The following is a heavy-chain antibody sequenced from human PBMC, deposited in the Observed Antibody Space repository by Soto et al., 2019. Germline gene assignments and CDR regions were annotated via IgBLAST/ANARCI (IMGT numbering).Heavy chain of an antibody. V-gene: IGHV3-30*18. CDR3: AKDPPQVPIVVVPAAIDY. D-gene: IGHD2-2*01. CDR2: ISYDGSNK. Sequence: QVQLVESGGGVVHPGRSLRLSCAASGFTFSSYGMHWVRQAPGKGLEWVAVISYDGSNKYYADSVKGRFTISRDNSKNTLYLQMNSLRAEDTAVYYCAKDPPQVPIVVVPAAIDYWGQGTLVTVSS. CDR1: GFTFSSYG. J-gene: IGHJ4*02.